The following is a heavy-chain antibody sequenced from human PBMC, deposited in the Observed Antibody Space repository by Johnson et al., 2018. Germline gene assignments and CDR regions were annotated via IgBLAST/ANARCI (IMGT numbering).Heavy chain of an antibody. CDR3: AREQYGSGSYYGPDYYYYGMDV. J-gene: IGHJ6*02. CDR2: IIPTFGTA. V-gene: IGHV1-69*01. CDR1: GGTFSSYA. Sequence: VQLVESGAEVKKPGSSVKVSCKASGGTFSSYAISWVRQAPGQGLEWMGGIIPTFGTANYAQKFQGRVAITADESTSTDYMELSSLRSDDTAVYYCAREQYGSGSYYGPDYYYYGMDVWGQGTTVTVSS. D-gene: IGHD3-10*01.